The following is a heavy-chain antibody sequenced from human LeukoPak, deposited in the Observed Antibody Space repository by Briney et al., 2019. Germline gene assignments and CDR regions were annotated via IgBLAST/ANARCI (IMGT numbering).Heavy chain of an antibody. CDR1: GRSVGRGGDH. Sequence: PSEPLSLLCSVSGRSVGRGGDHWTWIPQPPAGVLEWFGYMYYNKITNYNPSLKSHVTQSLDPSKNQFSLQLNSVAAADTAVYYCARTQSQSGSYRYYFAYWGQGTLVTVSS. CDR2: MYYNKIT. CDR3: ARTQSQSGSYRYYFAY. D-gene: IGHD1-26*01. V-gene: IGHV4-61*08. J-gene: IGHJ4*02.